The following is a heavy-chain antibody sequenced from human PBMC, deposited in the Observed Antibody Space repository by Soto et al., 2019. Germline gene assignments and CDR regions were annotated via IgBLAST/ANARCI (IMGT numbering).Heavy chain of an antibody. Sequence: GGSLRLSCAASGFTFSSYAMHWVRQAPGKGLEWVGNIKHDTSEAHYADSVKGRFTITRDNIKNFLFLQMNGLRADDTASYYCARDGLLFSGPYRPSRFDYWGLGTLVTVSS. V-gene: IGHV3-7*03. CDR1: GFTFSSYA. CDR3: ARDGLLFSGPYRPSRFDY. D-gene: IGHD3-16*02. J-gene: IGHJ4*02. CDR2: IKHDTSEA.